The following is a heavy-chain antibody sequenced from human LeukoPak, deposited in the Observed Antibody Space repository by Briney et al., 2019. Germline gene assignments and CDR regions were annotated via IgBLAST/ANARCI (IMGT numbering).Heavy chain of an antibody. CDR2: ISSFNGNT. D-gene: IGHD1/OR15-1a*01. J-gene: IGHJ5*02. Sequence: RRASVKVSCKASGYTFTSFGINWVRQAPGQGLEWMGWISSFNGNTNYAQKLQGRVTMTTDTSTTTAYMELRSLRSDDTAVYYCARGGEQEGFFDPWGQGTLVTVSS. CDR3: ARGGEQEGFFDP. V-gene: IGHV1-18*01. CDR1: GYTFTSFG.